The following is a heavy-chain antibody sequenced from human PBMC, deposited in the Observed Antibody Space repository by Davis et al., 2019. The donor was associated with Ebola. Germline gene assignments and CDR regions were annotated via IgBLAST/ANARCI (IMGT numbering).Heavy chain of an antibody. Sequence: GESLNTSCSASGFIFSTYVMSWVRQAPGKGLEWVSTYGTSADTYYADSVKGRFTISRDNSKNTLYLQMNGLRVEDTAIYYCAKDNRNIWSEVWGQGTMVTVSS. J-gene: IGHJ3*01. CDR2: GTSADT. V-gene: IGHV3-23*01. D-gene: IGHD2/OR15-2a*01. CDR1: GFIFSTYV. CDR3: AKDNRNIWSEV.